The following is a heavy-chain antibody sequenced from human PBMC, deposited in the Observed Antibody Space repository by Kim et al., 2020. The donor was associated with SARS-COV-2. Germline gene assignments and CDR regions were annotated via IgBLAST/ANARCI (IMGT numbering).Heavy chain of an antibody. CDR3: ARDSQGIAPRPFQDWYFDL. CDR2: ISSGSRFI. CDR1: RFTFSNYS. V-gene: IGHV3-21*01. D-gene: IGHD6-6*01. Sequence: GGSLRLSCAASRFTFSNYSMNWVRQAPGKGLEWVSSISSGSRFIFYADSVTGRFTISRDNAKNSLYLHINSLRAEDTAVYYCARDSQGIAPRPFQDWYFDLWGRGTLVTVSS. J-gene: IGHJ2*01.